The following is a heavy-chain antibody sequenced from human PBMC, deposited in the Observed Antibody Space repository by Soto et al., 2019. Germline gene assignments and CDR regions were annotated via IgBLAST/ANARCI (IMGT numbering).Heavy chain of an antibody. CDR3: ARAPLWFGELLVDY. J-gene: IGHJ4*02. V-gene: IGHV1-18*01. Sequence: ASVKVSCKASGYTFTSYGISWVRQAPGQGLEWMGWISAYNGNTNYAQKLQGRVTMTTDTSTSTAYMELRSLRSDDTAVYYCARAPLWFGELLVDYWGQGTLVTVSS. CDR1: GYTFTSYG. CDR2: ISAYNGNT. D-gene: IGHD3-10*01.